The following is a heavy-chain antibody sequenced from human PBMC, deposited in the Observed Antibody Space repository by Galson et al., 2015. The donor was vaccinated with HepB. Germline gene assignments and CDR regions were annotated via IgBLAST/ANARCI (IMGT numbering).Heavy chain of an antibody. D-gene: IGHD1-1*01. CDR1: GGTFSSYA. CDR2: ISAYNGNT. CDR3: ARQRSMEGFDP. J-gene: IGHJ5*02. Sequence: SVKVSCKASGGTFSSYAISWVRQAPGQGLEWMGWISAYNGNTNYAQKLQGRVTMTTDTPTSTAYMELRSLRSDDTAVYYCARQRSMEGFDPWGQGTLVTVSS. V-gene: IGHV1-18*01.